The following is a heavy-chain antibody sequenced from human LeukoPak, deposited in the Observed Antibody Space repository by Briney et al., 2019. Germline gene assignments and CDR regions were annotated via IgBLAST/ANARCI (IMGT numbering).Heavy chain of an antibody. V-gene: IGHV1-18*01. CDR2: ISAYNGNT. Sequence: ASVTVSFKASGYTFTSYGISWVRQAPGQGLEWMGWISAYNGNTNYAQKLQGRVTMTTDTSTSTAYMELRGLRSDDTAVYYCARVGVPAASYYMDVWGKGTTVTVSS. CDR1: GYTFTSYG. J-gene: IGHJ6*03. D-gene: IGHD2-2*01. CDR3: ARVGVPAASYYMDV.